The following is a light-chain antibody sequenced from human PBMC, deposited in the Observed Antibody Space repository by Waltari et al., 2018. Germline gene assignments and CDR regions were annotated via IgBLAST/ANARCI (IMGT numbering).Light chain of an antibody. CDR2: DDS. Sequence: SYVLTQPPSVSVAPGQTARITCGGNNIGSKSVQWYQQKPGQAPVLVVDDDSGRPSGIPGRFSGSNSGNTATLTISRVEAGDEADYYCQVWDSSSDHRVFGGGTKLIVL. CDR3: QVWDSSSDHRV. V-gene: IGLV3-21*02. J-gene: IGLJ2*01. CDR1: NIGSKS.